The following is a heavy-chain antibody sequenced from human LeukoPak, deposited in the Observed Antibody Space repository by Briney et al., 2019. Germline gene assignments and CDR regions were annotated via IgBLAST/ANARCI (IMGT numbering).Heavy chain of an antibody. Sequence: GASVKVSCKASGYTFTSYGISWVRQAPGQGLEWMGWISVYNGNTNYAQKLQGRVTMTTDTSTSTAHMELRSLRSDDTAVYYCARDEYSSGWYENYYYYMDVWGKGTTVTVSS. D-gene: IGHD6-19*01. CDR2: ISVYNGNT. CDR3: ARDEYSSGWYENYYYYMDV. CDR1: GYTFTSYG. J-gene: IGHJ6*03. V-gene: IGHV1-18*01.